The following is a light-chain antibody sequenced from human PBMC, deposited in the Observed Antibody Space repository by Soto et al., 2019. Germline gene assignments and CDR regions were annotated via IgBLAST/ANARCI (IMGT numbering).Light chain of an antibody. CDR2: DVS. CDR1: SSDFGGYNY. J-gene: IGLJ1*01. CDR3: SSYTSSSTFYV. Sequence: SVLTQPASVSGSPGQSITISCTGTSSDFGGYNYVSWYQQHPGKAPKLMIYDVSNRPSGVSNRFSGSKSGNTASLTISGLQAEDEADYYCSSYTSSSTFYVFGTGTKVTVL. V-gene: IGLV2-14*01.